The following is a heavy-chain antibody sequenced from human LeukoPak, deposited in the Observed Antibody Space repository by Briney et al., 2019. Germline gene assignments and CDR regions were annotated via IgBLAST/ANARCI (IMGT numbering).Heavy chain of an antibody. V-gene: IGHV1-8*01. CDR2: MNPNSGNT. Sequence: ASVKVSCKASGYTFTSYDIHWVRQATGQGLEWMGWMNPNSGNTGYAQKFQGRVTMTRNTSISTAYMELSSLRSEDTAVYYCARTGAGIAAAGTLWCDPWGQGTLVTVSS. J-gene: IGHJ5*02. D-gene: IGHD6-13*01. CDR3: ARTGAGIAAAGTLWCDP. CDR1: GYTFTSYD.